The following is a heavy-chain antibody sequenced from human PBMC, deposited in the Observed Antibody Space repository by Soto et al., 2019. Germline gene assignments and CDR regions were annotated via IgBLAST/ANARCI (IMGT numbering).Heavy chain of an antibody. CDR1: GFTFGDYA. V-gene: IGHV3-49*01. Sequence: PAGSLRLSCTVSGFTFGDYAMSWFRQAPGKGLEWVGFIRSKAYGGTAEYAASMKGRFTISRDGSKSIAYLQMNDLKTEDTAVYYCTRGGTPFYYGMDVWGQGTTVTV. J-gene: IGHJ6*02. D-gene: IGHD1-26*01. CDR3: TRGGTPFYYGMDV. CDR2: IRSKAYGGTA.